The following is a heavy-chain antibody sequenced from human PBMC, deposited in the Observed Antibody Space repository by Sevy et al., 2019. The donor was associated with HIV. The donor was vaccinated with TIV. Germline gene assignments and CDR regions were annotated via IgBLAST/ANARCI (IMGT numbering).Heavy chain of an antibody. CDR2: FYSDGRT. J-gene: IGHJ6*02. CDR3: ARDRYYDASGYYYYYYGMDV. Sequence: GGSLRLSCAGSGLSVSDNYMNWVRQAPGKGLELVSVFYSDGRTYYADSVKGRFTISRDNSKITLYLHMSNLRPEDTAVYYCARDRYYDASGYYYYYYGMDVWGQGTTVTVSS. D-gene: IGHD3-22*01. V-gene: IGHV3-66*01. CDR1: GLSVSDNY.